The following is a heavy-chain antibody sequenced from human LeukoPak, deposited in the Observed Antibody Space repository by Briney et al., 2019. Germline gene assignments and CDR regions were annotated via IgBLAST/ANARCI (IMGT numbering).Heavy chain of an antibody. V-gene: IGHV1-46*01. Sequence: ASVKVSCKASGYTFTSYYMHWVRQAPGQGLEGMGIINPSGGSTSYAQKFQGRVTMTRDTSTSTVYMELSSLRSEDTAVYYCAREEDSSGYYLRGIDYWGQGTLVTVSS. D-gene: IGHD3-22*01. J-gene: IGHJ4*02. CDR2: INPSGGST. CDR3: AREEDSSGYYLRGIDY. CDR1: GYTFTSYY.